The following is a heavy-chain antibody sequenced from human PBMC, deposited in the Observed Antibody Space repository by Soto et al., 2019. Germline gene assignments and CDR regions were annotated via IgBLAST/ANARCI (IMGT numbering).Heavy chain of an antibody. CDR1: GFTFSSYS. CDR3: ARDEYGSGSYYFV. CDR2: ISSSSSYI. Sequence: EVPLVESGGGLVKPGGSLRLSCAASGFTFSSYSMNWVRQAPGKGLEWVSSISSSSSYIYYADSVKGRFTISRDNAKNSLYLQMSSLRAEDTAVYYCARDEYGSGSYYFVWGQGTTVTVSS. V-gene: IGHV3-21*01. J-gene: IGHJ6*02. D-gene: IGHD3-10*01.